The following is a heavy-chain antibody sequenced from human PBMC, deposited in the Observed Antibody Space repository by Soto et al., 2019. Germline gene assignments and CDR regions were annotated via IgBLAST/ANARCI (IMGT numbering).Heavy chain of an antibody. J-gene: IGHJ4*02. V-gene: IGHV3-33*01. CDR1: GVRFSNHG. CDR2: IWSDGNNR. CDR3: VRGDTWNDAASDY. Sequence: LRLSCAASGVRFSNHGMHWVRQAPGKGLEWVAVIWSDGNNRYYADSVKGRFTISRDNSKNTLYLQMNSLRAEDTAVYYCVRGDTWNDAASDYWGEGTLVTVS. D-gene: IGHD1-1*01.